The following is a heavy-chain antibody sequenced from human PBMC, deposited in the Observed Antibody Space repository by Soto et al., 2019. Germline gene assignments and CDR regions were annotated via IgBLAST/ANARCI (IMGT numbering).Heavy chain of an antibody. J-gene: IGHJ5*02. Sequence: QVTLKESGPVLVKPTETLTLTCTVSGFSLSNARMGVSWIRQPPGKALEWLAHIFSNDEKSYSTSLKSRLTISKDTSKSQVVLTMTNMDPVDTATYYCARISRDDFWSGYYNNWFDPWGQGTLVTVSS. CDR3: ARISRDDFWSGYYNNWFDP. CDR1: GFSLSNARMG. CDR2: IFSNDEK. D-gene: IGHD3-3*01. V-gene: IGHV2-26*01.